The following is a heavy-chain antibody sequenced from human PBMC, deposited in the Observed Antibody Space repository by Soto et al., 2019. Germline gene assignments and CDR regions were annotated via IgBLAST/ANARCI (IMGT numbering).Heavy chain of an antibody. CDR3: VPRSGGYIWPRTYCFDS. Sequence: QITLKEAGPTLMKPTQTLTLTCTFSGFSLSIAAAGVGWIRQSPGKALEWLGLIYWDDEKRYSPSLKSRLTIPKGTSKNQVVLTMIDMDPVDTATSYLVPRSGGYIWPRTYCFDSWGRGILVTVSS. V-gene: IGHV2-5*02. CDR1: GFSLSIAAAG. CDR2: IYWDDEK. J-gene: IGHJ4*02. D-gene: IGHD1-26*01.